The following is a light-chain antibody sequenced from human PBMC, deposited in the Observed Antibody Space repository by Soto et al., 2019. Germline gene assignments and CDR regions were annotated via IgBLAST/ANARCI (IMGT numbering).Light chain of an antibody. V-gene: IGLV2-8*01. CDR3: KSYEGSNIYV. CDR2: EVN. CDR1: SSDVGGYNY. Sequence: QSALTQPPSASGSPGQSVTISCTGNSSDVGGYNYVSWYQQHPGKAPKLMIYEVNKRPSGVPDRFSGSKSGNTASLTVSGLQAEDEADYYCKSYEGSNIYVFGTGNKLTVL. J-gene: IGLJ1*01.